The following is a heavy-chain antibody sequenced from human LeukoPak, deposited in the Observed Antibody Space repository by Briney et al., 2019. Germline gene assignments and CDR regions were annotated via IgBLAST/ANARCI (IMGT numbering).Heavy chain of an antibody. Sequence: GGSLRLSCGASGFTFTTYAMSWVRQATGKGLEWVSVLGGSGDTTVYAASVKGRFTISRDNAKNSLYLQMNSLRAEDTAVYYCARSGSGSYLVNWFDPWGQGTLVTVSS. D-gene: IGHD1-26*01. CDR3: ARSGSGSYLVNWFDP. CDR1: GFTFTTYA. CDR2: LGGSGDTT. V-gene: IGHV3-23*01. J-gene: IGHJ5*02.